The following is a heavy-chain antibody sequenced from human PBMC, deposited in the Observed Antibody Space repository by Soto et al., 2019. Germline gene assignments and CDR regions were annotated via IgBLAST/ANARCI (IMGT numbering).Heavy chain of an antibody. CDR1: GFTFSSYS. D-gene: IGHD2-8*01. CDR2: ISSSSSYI. CDR3: ARDSAQYCTNGVCYGGGWFDP. Sequence: EVQLVESGGGLVKPGGSLRLSCAASGFTFSSYSMNWVRQAPGKGLEWVSSISSSSSYIYYADSVKGRFTISRDNANNSLYLRMNSLRAEATAVYYCARDSAQYCTNGVCYGGGWFDPWGQGTLVTVSS. J-gene: IGHJ5*02. V-gene: IGHV3-21*01.